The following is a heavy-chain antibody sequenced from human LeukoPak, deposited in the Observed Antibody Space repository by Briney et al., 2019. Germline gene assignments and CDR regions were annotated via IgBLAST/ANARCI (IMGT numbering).Heavy chain of an antibody. Sequence: PGGSLRLSCAASGFTFSSYAMHWVRQAPGKGLEYVSAISSNGGSIYYANSVKGRFTISRDNSKNTLYLQMGSLRAEDMAVYYCARALYYYYYMDVWGKGTTVTVSS. V-gene: IGHV3-64*01. J-gene: IGHJ6*03. CDR3: ARALYYYYYMDV. CDR2: ISSNGGSI. CDR1: GFTFSSYA.